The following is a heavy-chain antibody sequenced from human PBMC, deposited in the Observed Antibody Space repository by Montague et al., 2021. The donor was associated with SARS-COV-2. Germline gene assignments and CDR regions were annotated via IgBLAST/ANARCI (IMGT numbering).Heavy chain of an antibody. J-gene: IGHJ4*02. CDR1: GGSLTIDSSY. Sequence: SETLSLTCTISGGSLTIDSSYWSWFRQPTGKGLEWIGRMFSGESPDYSPSLKSRVAISLDTSNYRFSRRLTSVTAADTPVYFCARGGNSFDDWGQGILVTVSS. CDR2: MFSGESP. V-gene: IGHV4-61*10. CDR3: ARGGNSFDD.